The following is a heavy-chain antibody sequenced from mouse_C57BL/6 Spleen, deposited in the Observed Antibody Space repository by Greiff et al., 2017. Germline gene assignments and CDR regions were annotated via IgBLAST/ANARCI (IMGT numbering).Heavy chain of an antibody. V-gene: IGHV5-17*01. D-gene: IGHD3-1*01. Sequence: EVQLVESGGGLVKPGGSLKLSCAASGFTFSDYGMHWVRQAPEKGLEWVAYISSGSSTIYYADTVKGRFTISRDNAKNTLFLQMTSLRSEDTAMYYCARSGGYYYFDYWGQGTTLTVSS. CDR2: ISSGSSTI. CDR3: ARSGGYYYFDY. CDR1: GFTFSDYG. J-gene: IGHJ2*01.